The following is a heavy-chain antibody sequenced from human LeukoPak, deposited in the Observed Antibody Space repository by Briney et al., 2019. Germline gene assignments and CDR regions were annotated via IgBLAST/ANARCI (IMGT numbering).Heavy chain of an antibody. D-gene: IGHD3-22*01. CDR2: IYYSGST. CDR3: ASLPLMSPYDSSGSYYEVYDY. J-gene: IGHJ4*02. Sequence: KPSETLSLTCTVSGGSISSSSYYWGWIRQPPGKGLEWIGSIYYSGSTYYNPSLKSRVTISVDTSKNQFSLKLSSVTAADTAVYYCASLPLMSPYDSSGSYYEVYDYWGQGTLVTVSS. CDR1: GGSISSSSYY. V-gene: IGHV4-39*01.